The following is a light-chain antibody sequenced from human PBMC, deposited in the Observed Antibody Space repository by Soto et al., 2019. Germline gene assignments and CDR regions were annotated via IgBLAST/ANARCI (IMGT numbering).Light chain of an antibody. J-gene: IGKJ2*01. CDR1: QSVGSK. Sequence: ELVMTQSPATLSVSPGERATLSCRASQSVGSKLAWYQQQPGLAPRLLIYDASTRATGSPARFSGSGSGTEFTLTISSLQSEEFAVDYCQQYNNWPPYTFGQGTKLEIK. CDR3: QQYNNWPPYT. V-gene: IGKV3-15*01. CDR2: DAS.